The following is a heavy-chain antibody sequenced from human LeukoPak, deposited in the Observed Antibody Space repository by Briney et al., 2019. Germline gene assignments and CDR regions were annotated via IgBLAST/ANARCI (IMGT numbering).Heavy chain of an antibody. V-gene: IGHV3-53*01. Sequence: GGSLRLSCAASGFTVSSNHMTWVRQAPGKGLEWVSVIYSGGSTYYAGSVKGRFTISRDTSKNTLSLQMNSLRPEDTAVYYCAGSGTYSWYFDYWGQGTLVTVSS. CDR3: AGSGTYSWYFDY. CDR1: GFTVSSNH. CDR2: IYSGGST. J-gene: IGHJ4*02. D-gene: IGHD1-26*01.